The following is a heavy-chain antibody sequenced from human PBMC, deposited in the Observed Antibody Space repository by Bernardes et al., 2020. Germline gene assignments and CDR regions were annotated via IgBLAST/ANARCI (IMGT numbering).Heavy chain of an antibody. Sequence: GGSLRLSCAASGFTFSSYAISWVRQAPGKGLEWVSGIRCTGRSTDYVDSVKGRFTISRDNARNFLYLQMRSLRAEDTAVYYCARIDEVTGRDYWSQGTLVTVSS. CDR3: ARIDEVTGRDY. CDR2: IRCTGRST. D-gene: IGHD6-19*01. J-gene: IGHJ4*02. CDR1: GFTFSSYA. V-gene: IGHV3-23*01.